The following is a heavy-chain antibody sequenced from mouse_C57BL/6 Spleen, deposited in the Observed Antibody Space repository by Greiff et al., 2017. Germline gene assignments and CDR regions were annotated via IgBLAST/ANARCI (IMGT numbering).Heavy chain of an antibody. D-gene: IGHD2-4*01. CDR2: INYDGSST. CDR1: GFTFSDYY. Sequence: EVQLVESEGGLVQPGSSMKLSCTASGFTFSDYYMAWVRQVPEKGLEWVANINYDGSSTYYLDSLKSRFIISRDNAKNILYLQMSSLKSEDTATYYCARAYDYLSYYAMDYWGQGTSVTVSS. V-gene: IGHV5-16*01. J-gene: IGHJ4*01. CDR3: ARAYDYLSYYAMDY.